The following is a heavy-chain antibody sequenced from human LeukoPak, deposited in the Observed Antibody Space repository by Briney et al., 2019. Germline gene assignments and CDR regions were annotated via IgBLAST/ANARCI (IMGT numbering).Heavy chain of an antibody. J-gene: IGHJ4*02. V-gene: IGHV3-30*04. Sequence: GRSLRLSCAASGFTFSSYTMHWVRQAPGKGLEWVALISYDGSNKYYADSVRGRFTISTDNFKNTLYLQMNSLRAEDTALYYCAKGQERESRLDSWGQGTLVTVSS. CDR1: GFTFSSYT. CDR3: AKGQERESRLDS. D-gene: IGHD1-1*01. CDR2: ISYDGSNK.